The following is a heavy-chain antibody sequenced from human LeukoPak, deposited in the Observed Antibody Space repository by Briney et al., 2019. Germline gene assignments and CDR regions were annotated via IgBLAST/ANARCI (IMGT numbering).Heavy chain of an antibody. Sequence: GGSLRLSCAASGFTFSTYWMHWVRQAPGKGLVWVSRINSDGSDTSYADSVKGRFTISRDNAKNTVYLQMNSLRAEDTAVYYCARGGLSDFFDYWGQGTLVTVSS. D-gene: IGHD3/OR15-3a*01. CDR3: ARGGLSDFFDY. J-gene: IGHJ4*02. V-gene: IGHV3-74*01. CDR1: GFTFSTYW. CDR2: INSDGSDT.